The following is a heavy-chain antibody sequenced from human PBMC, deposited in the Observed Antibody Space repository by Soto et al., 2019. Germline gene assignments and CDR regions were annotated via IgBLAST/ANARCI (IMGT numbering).Heavy chain of an antibody. CDR3: ARVGSSWLNWFDP. CDR1: GGSISSGGYY. J-gene: IGHJ5*02. D-gene: IGHD6-13*01. Sequence: TLSLSCTFSGGSISSGGYYWSWIRQHPGKGLEWIGYIYYSGSTYYNPSLKSRVTISVDTSKNQFSLKLSSVTAADTAVYYCARVGSSWLNWFDPWGQGTLVTVSS. V-gene: IGHV4-31*03. CDR2: IYYSGST.